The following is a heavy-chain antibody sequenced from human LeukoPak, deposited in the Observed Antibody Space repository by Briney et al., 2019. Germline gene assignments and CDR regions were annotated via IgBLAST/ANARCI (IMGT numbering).Heavy chain of an antibody. CDR2: ISTSSDII. CDR3: AKHIVVVPAAILAPLDY. CDR1: GFIFTSYS. V-gene: IGHV3-48*02. Sequence: PGGSLRLSCAASGFIFTSYSMNWVRQAPGKGLEWVSYISTSSDIIYYADSVKGRFIISRDNAKNSLYLQMNSLRDEDTAVYYCAKHIVVVPAAILAPLDYWGQGTLVTVSS. J-gene: IGHJ4*02. D-gene: IGHD2-2*02.